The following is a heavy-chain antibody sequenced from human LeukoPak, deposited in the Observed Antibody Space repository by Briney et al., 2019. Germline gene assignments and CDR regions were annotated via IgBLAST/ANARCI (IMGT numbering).Heavy chain of an antibody. V-gene: IGHV3-11*01. Sequence: GGSLRLSCAASGFTFSDYYMSWIRQAPGKGLEWVSYISSSGSTIYYADSVMGRFTISRDNSKNSLYLQMNSLRAEDTALYYCAKGTSSWHEFDYWGQGTLVTVSS. CDR1: GFTFSDYY. D-gene: IGHD6-13*01. CDR3: AKGTSSWHEFDY. J-gene: IGHJ4*02. CDR2: ISSSGSTI.